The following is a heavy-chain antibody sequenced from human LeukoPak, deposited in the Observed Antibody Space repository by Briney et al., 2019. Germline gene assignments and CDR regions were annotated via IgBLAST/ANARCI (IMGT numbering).Heavy chain of an antibody. CDR2: IYHSGST. V-gene: IGHV4-30-2*01. CDR3: AGNRVGATRYFDY. CDR1: GGSISSGGYS. J-gene: IGHJ4*02. Sequence: SQTLSLTCAVSGGSISSGGYSWSWIRQPPGKGLEWTGYIYHSGSTYYNPSLKSRVTISVDRSKNQFSLKLSSVTAADTAVYYCAGNRVGATRYFDYWGQGTLVTVSS. D-gene: IGHD1-26*01.